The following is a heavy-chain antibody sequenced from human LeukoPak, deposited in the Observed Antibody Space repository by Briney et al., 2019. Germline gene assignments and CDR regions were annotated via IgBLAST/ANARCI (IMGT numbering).Heavy chain of an antibody. V-gene: IGHV1-2*02. D-gene: IGHD3-3*01. CDR3: ARDPTQKYYDFWSGS. CDR2: INPNSGGT. CDR1: GYTFTGYY. J-gene: IGHJ5*02. Sequence: ASVTVSCKASGYTFTGYYMHWVRQAPGQGLEWMGWINPNSGGTNYAQKFQGRVTMIREKSISTAYMELSRLRSDDTDVYYCARDPTQKYYDFWSGSWGQGTLVTVSS.